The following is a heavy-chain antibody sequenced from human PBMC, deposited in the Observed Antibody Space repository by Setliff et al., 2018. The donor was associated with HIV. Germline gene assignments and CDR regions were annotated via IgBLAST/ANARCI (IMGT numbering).Heavy chain of an antibody. CDR3: ARAPTLFGVEYYYYFGMDV. J-gene: IGHJ6*02. Sequence: ASVKVSCKASGYTLSSHYIHWVRQAPGHRPEWVGWINPHSGDTNYAQKFQDRVTMTRDTSVNIAYMQLSRLRSDDTAVYYCARAPTLFGVEYYYYFGMDVWGQGTTVTVSS. CDR1: GYTLSSHY. D-gene: IGHD3-3*01. V-gene: IGHV1-2*02. CDR2: INPHSGDT.